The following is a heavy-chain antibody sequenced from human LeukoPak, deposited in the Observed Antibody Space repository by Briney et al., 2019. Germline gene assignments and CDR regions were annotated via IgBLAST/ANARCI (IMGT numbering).Heavy chain of an antibody. CDR2: IRSKTDGETT. CDR3: TTEKDY. CDR1: GFTFSKAW. V-gene: IGHV3-15*07. Sequence: PGWSLRLSCAASGFTFSKAWMNWVRQAPGEGLEWVGRIRSKTDGETTDYAAPVKGRFSISRDDSKNTVYLQMNSLKTEDAAVYYCTTEKDYWGQGTLVTVSS. J-gene: IGHJ4*02.